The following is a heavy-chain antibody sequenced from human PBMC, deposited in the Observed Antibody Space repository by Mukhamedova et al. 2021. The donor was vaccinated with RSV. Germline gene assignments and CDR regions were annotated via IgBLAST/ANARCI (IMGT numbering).Heavy chain of an antibody. J-gene: IGHJ4*02. CDR3: ARASSYDSSGYYLPFDY. D-gene: IGHD3-22*01. V-gene: IGHV1-69*10. Sequence: RQAPGQGLEWMGGIIPILGIANYAQKFQGRVTITADKSTSTAYMELSSLRSEDTAVYYCARASSYDSSGYYLPFDYWGQGTLVTV. CDR2: IIPILGIA.